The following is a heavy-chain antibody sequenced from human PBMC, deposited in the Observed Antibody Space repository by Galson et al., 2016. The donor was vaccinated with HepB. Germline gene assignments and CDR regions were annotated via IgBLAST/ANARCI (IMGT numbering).Heavy chain of an antibody. CDR3: AGEMHVAAAAAFDF. J-gene: IGHJ4*02. Sequence: SLRLSCAASEFTFSTYGMHWVRQAPGKGLEWVALIWHDGSNKYYADSVKGRFTISRDNPKNTLYLQMNSLKVEDTAGYYCAGEMHVAAAAAFDFWGRGTLVTVSS. V-gene: IGHV3-33*01. CDR1: EFTFSTYG. D-gene: IGHD6-13*01. CDR2: IWHDGSNK.